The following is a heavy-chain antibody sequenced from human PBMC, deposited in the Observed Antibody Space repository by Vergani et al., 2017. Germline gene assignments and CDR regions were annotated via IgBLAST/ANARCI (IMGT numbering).Heavy chain of an antibody. V-gene: IGHV3-30*02. CDR3: ANSYCSSLSCYAFYGMEV. Sequence: QVQLVESGGGVVQPGGSLRLSCAASGSSFSTYGMHWVRQAPGWGLEWVAFLRYDGSNEYYGDAVKGRFIISRDNSKNMLSLEMHSLRPEDTAVYYCANSYCSSLSCYAFYGMEVWGQGTTVTVSS. CDR1: GSSFSTYG. D-gene: IGHD2-2*01. CDR2: LRYDGSNE. J-gene: IGHJ6*02.